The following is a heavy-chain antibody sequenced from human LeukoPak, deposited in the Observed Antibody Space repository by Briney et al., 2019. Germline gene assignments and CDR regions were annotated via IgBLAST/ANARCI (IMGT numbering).Heavy chain of an antibody. V-gene: IGHV4-38-2*01. D-gene: IGHD3-10*01. Sequence: SETLSLTCAVSGYSISSGYYWGWIRPPPGKGLEWIGSIYHSGSTNYNPSLKSRVTISADTSKNQFSLKLNSMTAADTAVYYCARLYGSGSYYRHWGQGTLVTVSS. CDR3: ARLYGSGSYYRH. CDR2: IYHSGST. CDR1: GYSISSGYY. J-gene: IGHJ4*02.